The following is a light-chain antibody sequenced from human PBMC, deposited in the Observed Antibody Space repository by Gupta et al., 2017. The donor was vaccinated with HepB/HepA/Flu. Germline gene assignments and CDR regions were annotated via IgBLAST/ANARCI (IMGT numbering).Light chain of an antibody. J-gene: IGKJ5*01. CDR3: QQYNSYSVT. CDR1: QSVSSW. V-gene: IGKV1-5*03. Sequence: DIKMIQSTSTLSLSLGDRVSITCWASQSVSSWLAWYQQKPGKAPVLLIYKASSLKSGVPSRFSGSGSGTEFTLTISSLQPDDFATYYCQQYNSYSVTFGQGTRLEIK. CDR2: KAS.